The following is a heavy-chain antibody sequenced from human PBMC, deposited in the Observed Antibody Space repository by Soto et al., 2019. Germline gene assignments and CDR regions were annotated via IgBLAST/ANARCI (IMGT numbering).Heavy chain of an antibody. CDR1: GGSISSCGYY. CDR3: ARSTMIVVVTPSWFDP. J-gene: IGHJ5*02. CDR2: IYYSGST. D-gene: IGHD3-22*01. V-gene: IGHV4-30-4*08. Sequence: TLSLTCTVSGGSISSCGYYWSWIRHHPGKGLDWIGYIYYSGSTYYNPSLKSRVTISVDTSKNQFSLKLSSVTAADTAVYYCARSTMIVVVTPSWFDPWGQGTLVTVSS.